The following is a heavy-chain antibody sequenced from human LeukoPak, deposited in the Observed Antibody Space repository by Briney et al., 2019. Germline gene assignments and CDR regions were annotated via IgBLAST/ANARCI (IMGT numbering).Heavy chain of an antibody. D-gene: IGHD3-9*01. CDR3: ARDTRRYFDRFSYGMDG. J-gene: IGHJ6*02. CDR2: ISSSGSTI. CDR1: GFTFSSYE. Sequence: GGSLRLSCAASGFTFSSYEMNWVRQAPGKGLEWVSYISSSGSTIYYADAVKGRFTISSDNAKNSLYLQMNSLRAEETAVYYCARDTRRYFDRFSYGMDGGGQGTTVTVSS. V-gene: IGHV3-48*03.